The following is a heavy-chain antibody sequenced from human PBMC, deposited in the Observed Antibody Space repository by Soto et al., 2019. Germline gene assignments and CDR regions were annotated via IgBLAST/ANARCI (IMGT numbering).Heavy chain of an antibody. V-gene: IGHV3-33*01. Sequence: QVQLVESGGGVVQPGRSLRLSCAASGFTFSSYGMHWVRQAPGKGLEWVAVIWYDGSNKYYADSVKGRFTISRDKSKNTLYRQMNSLRAEDTAVYYCARDGLHSYGHTNIDYWGQGTLVTVSS. CDR3: ARDGLHSYGHTNIDY. CDR1: GFTFSSYG. J-gene: IGHJ4*02. CDR2: IWYDGSNK. D-gene: IGHD5-18*01.